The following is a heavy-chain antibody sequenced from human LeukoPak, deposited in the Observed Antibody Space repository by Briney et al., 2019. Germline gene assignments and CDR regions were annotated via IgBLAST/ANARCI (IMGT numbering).Heavy chain of an antibody. D-gene: IGHD1-26*01. CDR3: AGSGSYLYYFDY. CDR2: IYYSGST. CDR1: GGSISSYY. Sequence: PSETLSLTCTVSGGSISSYYWGWIRQPPGKGLEWIGSIYYSGSTYYNPSLKSRVTISVDTSKNQFSLKLSSVTAADTAVYYCAGSGSYLYYFDYWGQGTLVTVSS. V-gene: IGHV4-39*01. J-gene: IGHJ4*02.